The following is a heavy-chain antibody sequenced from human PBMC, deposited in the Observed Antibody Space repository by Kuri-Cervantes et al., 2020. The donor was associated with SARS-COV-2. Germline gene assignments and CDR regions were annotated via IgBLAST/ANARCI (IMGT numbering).Heavy chain of an antibody. V-gene: IGHV1-8*01. D-gene: IGHD3-3*01. CDR2: VKTNSGNT. CDR1: ETTFPNYD. Sequence: ASVKVSCKAPETTFPNYDINWVRQATGQGLEWMGMVKTNSGNTLCAQKLQGRVTMTADTSTSTAYMELRSLRSDDTAVYYCARDVGRIFGVVMLSYYYMDVWGKGTTVTVSS. J-gene: IGHJ6*03. CDR3: ARDVGRIFGVVMLSYYYMDV.